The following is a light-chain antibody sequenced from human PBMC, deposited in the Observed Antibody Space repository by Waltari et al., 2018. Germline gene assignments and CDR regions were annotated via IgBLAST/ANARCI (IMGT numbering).Light chain of an antibody. V-gene: IGLV2-14*03. Sequence: QSALTQPASVSGSPGQSITISCSGIGSAVGASDHVSSYQHHPAKAPQVIIYDVTNRPSGVSDRFSASKSANTASLTISGLQPDDEGDYYCSSQTLDGVVLFGGGTKLTVL. J-gene: IGLJ2*01. CDR1: GSAVGASDH. CDR3: SSQTLDGVVL. CDR2: DVT.